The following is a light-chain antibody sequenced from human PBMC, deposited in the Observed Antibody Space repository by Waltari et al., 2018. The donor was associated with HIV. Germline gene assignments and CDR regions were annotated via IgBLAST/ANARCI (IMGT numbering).Light chain of an antibody. J-gene: IGLJ2*01. V-gene: IGLV1-47*01. CDR3: ATWTDSLSGVV. CDR1: SSNIGSNY. Sequence: QSVLTQSPSASGPPGQRVTIPCSGSSSNIGSNYVYWYQQLPGTAPKLLLYRNNQRPSGVPDRFSGSKSGTSASLAISGLRSEDEAHYYCATWTDSLSGVVFGGGTKLRVL. CDR2: RNN.